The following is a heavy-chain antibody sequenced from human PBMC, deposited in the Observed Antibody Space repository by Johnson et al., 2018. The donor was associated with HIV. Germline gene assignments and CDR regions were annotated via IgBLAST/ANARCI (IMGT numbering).Heavy chain of an antibody. D-gene: IGHD6-19*01. CDR3: AGGSLRGWFPPDALYI. CDR2: IRYDATNK. V-gene: IGHV3-30*02. Sequence: VQLVESGGGVVQPGGSLRLSCAASGFTVSNYGMHWVRQAPGNGLEWVTFIRYDATNKYYADSVKGRFSISRDNSKNTLYLQMISLGAEDTAIYYCAGGSLRGWFPPDALYIWGQGTMVTVSS. CDR1: GFTVSNYG. J-gene: IGHJ3*02.